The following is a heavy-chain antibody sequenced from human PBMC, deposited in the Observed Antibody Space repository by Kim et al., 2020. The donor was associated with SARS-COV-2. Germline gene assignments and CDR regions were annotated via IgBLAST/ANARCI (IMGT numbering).Heavy chain of an antibody. CDR3: ARDLTWGYVDL. D-gene: IGHD2-15*01. Sequence: NTNYAQRFLGRVTMTTDTSSTTAYMELKSLRPDDMAVYYCARDLTWGYVDLWGRGTLVTVSS. V-gene: IGHV1-18*03. J-gene: IGHJ2*01. CDR2: NT.